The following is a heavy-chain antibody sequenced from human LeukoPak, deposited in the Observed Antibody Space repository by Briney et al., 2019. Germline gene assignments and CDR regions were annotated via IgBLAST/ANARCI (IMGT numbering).Heavy chain of an antibody. V-gene: IGHV3-23*01. CDR2: LSDSGGTT. Sequence: QPGGSLRLSCAASGFTFSMYAMSWVRQAPGKGLEWLSTLSDSGGTTHSADSVRGRFTISRDNSKNTLYLQMNFLSAEDTALYYCVLHSSTWFYFDYWGQGTLVTVSS. CDR1: GFTFSMYA. D-gene: IGHD6-13*01. J-gene: IGHJ4*02. CDR3: VLHSSTWFYFDY.